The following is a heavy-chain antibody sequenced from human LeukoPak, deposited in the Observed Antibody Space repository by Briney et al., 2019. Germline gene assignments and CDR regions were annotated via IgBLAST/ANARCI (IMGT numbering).Heavy chain of an antibody. Sequence: SGRSLRVSCAASGFTFSSYAMHWVRQAPGKGLEWVAVISYDGSNKYYADSVKGRFTISRDNSKNTLYLQMNSLRAEDTAVYYCARDGVNIGSYLDLPYWGQGTLVTVSS. J-gene: IGHJ4*02. V-gene: IGHV3-30-3*01. CDR3: ARDGVNIGSYLDLPY. D-gene: IGHD1-26*01. CDR2: ISYDGSNK. CDR1: GFTFSSYA.